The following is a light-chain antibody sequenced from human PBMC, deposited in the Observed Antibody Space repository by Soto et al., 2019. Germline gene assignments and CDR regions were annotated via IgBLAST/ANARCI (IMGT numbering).Light chain of an antibody. J-gene: IGLJ2*01. CDR3: SSYTSSSTEV. V-gene: IGLV2-14*03. Sequence: QSVLTQPASVSGSPGQSITISCTGTSSDVGGYDCVSWYQQHPGKAPKLMIYDVSNRPSGVSNRFSGSKSVNTASLTISGLQAEDEADYYCSSYTSSSTEVFGGGTKVTVL. CDR1: SSDVGGYDC. CDR2: DVS.